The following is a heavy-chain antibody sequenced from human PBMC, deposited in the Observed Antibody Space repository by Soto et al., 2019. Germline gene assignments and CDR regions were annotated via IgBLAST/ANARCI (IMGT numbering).Heavy chain of an antibody. CDR3: VRDLDGSGSYYTDY. CDR2: IRPYNGDT. V-gene: IGHV1-18*01. CDR1: GYMFSSYG. Sequence: ASVKVSCKASGYMFSSYGINWVRQAPGQGLEWMGWIRPYNGDTKYAQNLQGRVTMTTDTSTSTAYMGMRSLRSDDTAVYYCVRDLDGSGSYYTDYWGPGTLVTVSS. D-gene: IGHD3-10*01. J-gene: IGHJ4*02.